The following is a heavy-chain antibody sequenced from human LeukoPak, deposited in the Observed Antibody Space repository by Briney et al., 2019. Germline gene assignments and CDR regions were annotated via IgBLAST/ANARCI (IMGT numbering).Heavy chain of an antibody. J-gene: IGHJ1*01. V-gene: IGHV1-3*01. D-gene: IGHD1-26*01. CDR3: ARGPKYSGSYSEYFQH. Sequence: GASVKVSCKASGYTFTSYAMHWVRQAPGQRLEWMGWINAGNGNTKYSQKFQGRVTITRDTSASTAYMELSSLRSEDTAVYYCARGPKYSGSYSEYFQHWGQGTLVTVSS. CDR1: GYTFTSYA. CDR2: INAGNGNT.